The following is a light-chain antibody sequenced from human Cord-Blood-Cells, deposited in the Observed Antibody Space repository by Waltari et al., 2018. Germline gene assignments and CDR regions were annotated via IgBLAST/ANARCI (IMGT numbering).Light chain of an antibody. CDR1: QSISSW. CDR3: QQYNSYSWT. J-gene: IGKJ1*01. CDR2: DAS. Sequence: DIQMTRSPSPLSASVGDRVTITCRASQSISSWLAWYQQKQGKAPKLLIYDASSLESGVPSRFSGSGSGTEFTLTISSLQPDDFATYYCQQYNSYSWTFGQGSKVE. V-gene: IGKV1-5*01.